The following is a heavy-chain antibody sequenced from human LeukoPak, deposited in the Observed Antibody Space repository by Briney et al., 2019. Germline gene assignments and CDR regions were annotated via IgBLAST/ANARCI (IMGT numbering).Heavy chain of an antibody. D-gene: IGHD3-22*01. CDR3: ARDEVGYDSSGYLFDY. CDR2: ISSSTTTI. CDR1: GFTFSTYS. J-gene: IGHJ4*02. Sequence: GGSLRLSCAASGFTFSTYSMNWVRQAPGKGLEWVAYISSSTTTIYYAGSVKGRFTISRDNAKNALYLQMNGLRAEDTAVYYCARDEVGYDSSGYLFDYWGQGTLVTVSS. V-gene: IGHV3-48*01.